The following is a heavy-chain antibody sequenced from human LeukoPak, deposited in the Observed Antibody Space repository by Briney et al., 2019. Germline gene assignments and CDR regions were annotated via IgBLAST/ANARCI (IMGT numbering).Heavy chain of an antibody. J-gene: IGHJ4*02. D-gene: IGHD5/OR15-5a*01. CDR2: IWYDGSNK. CDR3: ARGGAVSAPNFDY. V-gene: IGHV3-33*08. Sequence: GGSLRLSCAASGFTFSSYTMTWVRQAPGKGLEWVALIWYDGSNKYYADSVKGRVTISRDNSENTLYLQMNSLRAEDTAVYYCARGGAVSAPNFDYWGQGTLVTVSS. CDR1: GFTFSSYT.